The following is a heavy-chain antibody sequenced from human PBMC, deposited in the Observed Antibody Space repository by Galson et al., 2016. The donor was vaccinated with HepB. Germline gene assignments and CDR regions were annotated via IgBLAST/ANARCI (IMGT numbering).Heavy chain of an antibody. CDR3: AKLGMSTTIDY. Sequence: SLRLSCAASGFTFTDYGMHWVRQAPGKGLEWLAVISNDGNIEFYADSVKGRFAISRDNSKDTVYLQLNSLRREDTAVYFCAKLGMSTTIDYWGQGTLVTVSS. J-gene: IGHJ4*02. CDR2: ISNDGNIE. CDR1: GFTFTDYG. D-gene: IGHD5-24*01. V-gene: IGHV3-30*18.